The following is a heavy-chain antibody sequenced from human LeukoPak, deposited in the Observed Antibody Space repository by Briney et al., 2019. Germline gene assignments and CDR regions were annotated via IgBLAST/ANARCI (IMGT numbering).Heavy chain of an antibody. CDR1: GFTFDDYA. D-gene: IGHD3-16*01. V-gene: IGHV3-9*01. CDR3: ARVMAASVWRSYGSYYYYYYMDV. Sequence: TGGSLRLSCAASGFTFDDYAMHWVRQAPGKGLEWVSGISWNSGSIGYADSVKGRFTISRDNAKNSLYLQMSSLRAADTAVYYCARVMAASVWRSYGSYYYYYYMDVWGKGTTVTVSS. CDR2: ISWNSGSI. J-gene: IGHJ6*03.